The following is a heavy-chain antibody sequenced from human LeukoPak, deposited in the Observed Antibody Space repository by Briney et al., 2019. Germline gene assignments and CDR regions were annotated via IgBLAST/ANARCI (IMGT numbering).Heavy chain of an antibody. CDR1: GGTFSSYA. V-gene: IGHV1-69*05. Sequence: SVKISCKASGGTFSSYAISWVRQAPGQGLEWMGRIIPIFGTANYAQKFQGRVTITTDESTSTAYMELSSLRSEDTAVYYCARGGQWPHYMDVWGKGTTVTVSS. J-gene: IGHJ6*03. CDR3: ARGGQWPHYMDV. CDR2: IIPIFGTA. D-gene: IGHD6-19*01.